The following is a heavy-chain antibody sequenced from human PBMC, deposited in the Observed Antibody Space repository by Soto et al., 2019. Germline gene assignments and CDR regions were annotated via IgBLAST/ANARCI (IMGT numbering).Heavy chain of an antibody. Sequence: ASVKVSCKASGYTFITYGVSWVRQAPGQRLEWMGWINAGNGNTKYSQKFQGRVTITTDTSASTGYMELSSLRSEDTAVYYCAREGVAAAGTSWFDPWGQGTLVTVSS. D-gene: IGHD6-13*01. CDR1: GYTFITYG. J-gene: IGHJ5*02. CDR2: INAGNGNT. CDR3: AREGVAAAGTSWFDP. V-gene: IGHV1-3*01.